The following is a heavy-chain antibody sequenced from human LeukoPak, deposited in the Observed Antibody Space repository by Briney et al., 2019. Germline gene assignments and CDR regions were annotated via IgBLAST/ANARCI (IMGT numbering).Heavy chain of an antibody. CDR2: FDPEDGET. D-gene: IGHD3-22*01. V-gene: IGHV1-24*01. J-gene: IGHJ4*02. CDR1: GYTLTELS. CDR3: ATKYYDSSGYYPPEY. Sequence: ASVKVSCKVSGYTLTELSMHWVRQAPGKGLEWRGGFDPEDGETIYAQKFQGRVTMTEDTSTDTAYMELSSLRSEDTAVYYCATKYYDSSGYYPPEYWGQGTLVTVSS.